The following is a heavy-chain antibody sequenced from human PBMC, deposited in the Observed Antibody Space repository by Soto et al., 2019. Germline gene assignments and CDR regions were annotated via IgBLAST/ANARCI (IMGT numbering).Heavy chain of an antibody. CDR2: IYYSGST. Sequence: SETLSLTCTVSGGSISSSYWSWIRQPPGKGLEWIGYIYYSGSTNYNPSLKSRVTISVDTSKNQFSLKLSSVTAADTAVYYCARDHGGNSVWYFDYWGQGTLVTVSS. D-gene: IGHD2-21*02. CDR1: GGSISSSY. V-gene: IGHV4-59*01. J-gene: IGHJ4*02. CDR3: ARDHGGNSVWYFDY.